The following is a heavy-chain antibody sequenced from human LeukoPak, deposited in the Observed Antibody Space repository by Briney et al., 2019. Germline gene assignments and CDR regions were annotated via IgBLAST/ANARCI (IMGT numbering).Heavy chain of an antibody. V-gene: IGHV3-48*01. CDR3: TRDRTTITLFEL. Sequence: GGSLRLSCAASGFTFSSYSMNWVRQAPGKGLEWVSYISSSSSTIYYADSVKGRFTISRDNAKNSLYLQINSLRAEDSAVYYCTRDRTTITLFELWGQGTLVTVSS. CDR1: GFTFSSYS. D-gene: IGHD4-11*01. CDR2: ISSSSSTI. J-gene: IGHJ4*02.